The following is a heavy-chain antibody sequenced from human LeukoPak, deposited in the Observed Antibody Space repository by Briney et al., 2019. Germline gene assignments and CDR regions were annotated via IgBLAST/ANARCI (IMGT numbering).Heavy chain of an antibody. J-gene: IGHJ4*02. Sequence: GGSLRLSCAASGFTFSDYYMSWIRQAPGKGLEWVSYISSSSSYTNYADSVKGRFTISRDDAKNSLYLQMNSLRAEDTAVYYCARDTWPIDYWGQGTLVTVSS. V-gene: IGHV3-11*06. CDR1: GFTFSDYY. D-gene: IGHD3-16*01. CDR2: ISSSSSYT. CDR3: ARDTWPIDY.